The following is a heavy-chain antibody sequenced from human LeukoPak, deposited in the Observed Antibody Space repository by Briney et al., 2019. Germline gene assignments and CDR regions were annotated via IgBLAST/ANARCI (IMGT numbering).Heavy chain of an antibody. CDR2: IYYSGST. CDR1: GGSISSGDYY. J-gene: IGHJ4*02. Sequence: PSEXXSLTCTVSGGSISSGDYYWGWGRQHPGKGLEWVGYIYYSGSTYYNPSLKSRVTISVDTSKHQFSLKLSSVTAADTAVYYCAREGVVGATTPFDYWGQGTLVTVSS. D-gene: IGHD1-26*01. V-gene: IGHV4-30-4*08. CDR3: AREGVVGATTPFDY.